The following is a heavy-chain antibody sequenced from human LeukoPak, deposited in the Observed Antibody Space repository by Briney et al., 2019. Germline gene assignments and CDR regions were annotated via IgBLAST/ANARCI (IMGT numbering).Heavy chain of an antibody. V-gene: IGHV4-39*07. D-gene: IGHD1-1*01. CDR3: AGRYNWNDGLGY. J-gene: IGHJ4*02. Sequence: PSETLSLTCTVFGGSISSSSSYWGWIRQPPGKGLEWIGSIYYSGGTYYNPSLTSRVTISVDTSKNQFSLNLSSVTAADTAVYYCAGRYNWNDGLGYWGQGTLVTVSS. CDR2: IYYSGGT. CDR1: GGSISSSSSY.